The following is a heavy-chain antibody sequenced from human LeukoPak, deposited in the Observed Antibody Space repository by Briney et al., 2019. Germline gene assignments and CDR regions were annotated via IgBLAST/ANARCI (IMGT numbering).Heavy chain of an antibody. Sequence: SETLSLTCTVSGGSISSGSYYWGWIRQPPGKGLEWIGSIYYSGITYYNPSLKSRVTISVDTPKNQFSLKLSSVTAADTAVYYCARRGRYCSGGSCFIGLFDPWGQGTLVTVSS. J-gene: IGHJ5*02. CDR1: GGSISSGSYY. V-gene: IGHV4-39*01. CDR3: ARRGRYCSGGSCFIGLFDP. CDR2: IYYSGIT. D-gene: IGHD2-15*01.